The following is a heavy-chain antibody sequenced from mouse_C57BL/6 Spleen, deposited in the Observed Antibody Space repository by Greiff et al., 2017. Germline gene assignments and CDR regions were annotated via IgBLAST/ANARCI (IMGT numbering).Heavy chain of an antibody. Sequence: VQLQQPGPELVKPGASVKISCKASGYSFTGYYMNWVKQSPEKSLEWIGEINPSTGGTTYNQKFKAKATLTVDKSSSTAYMQLKSLTSEDSAVYYCARRVDYYGSSLLMDYWGQGTSVTVSS. D-gene: IGHD1-1*01. CDR2: INPSTGGT. CDR1: GYSFTGYY. CDR3: ARRVDYYGSSLLMDY. J-gene: IGHJ4*01. V-gene: IGHV1-42*01.